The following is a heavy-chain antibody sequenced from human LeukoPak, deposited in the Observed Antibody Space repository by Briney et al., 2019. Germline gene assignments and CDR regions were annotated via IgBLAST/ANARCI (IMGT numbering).Heavy chain of an antibody. Sequence: GSLRLSCAASGFTFSSYEMNWVRQAPGKGLEWVSYISSSGSTIYYADSVKGRFTISRDNAKNTLYLQMNSLRAEDTAVYYCARDKQQLVRGYYYYYMDVWGKGTTVTVSS. D-gene: IGHD6-13*01. CDR2: ISSSGSTI. J-gene: IGHJ6*03. CDR1: GFTFSSYE. CDR3: ARDKQQLVRGYYYYYMDV. V-gene: IGHV3-48*03.